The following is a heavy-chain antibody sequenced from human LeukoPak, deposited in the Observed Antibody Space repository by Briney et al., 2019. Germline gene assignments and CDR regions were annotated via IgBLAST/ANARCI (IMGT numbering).Heavy chain of an antibody. Sequence: PSETLSLTCAVYGGSFSGYYWSWIRQPPGKGLEWIGEINHSGSTNYNPSLKSRVTISVDTSKNQFSLKLSSVTAADTAVYYCARLLAARDYWGQGTLVTVSS. J-gene: IGHJ4*02. D-gene: IGHD6-6*01. CDR3: ARLLAARDY. CDR1: GGSFSGYY. V-gene: IGHV4-34*01. CDR2: INHSGST.